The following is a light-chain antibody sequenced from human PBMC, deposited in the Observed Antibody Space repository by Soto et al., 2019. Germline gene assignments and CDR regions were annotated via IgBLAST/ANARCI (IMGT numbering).Light chain of an antibody. J-gene: IGKJ5*01. V-gene: IGKV3-20*01. CDR1: QSVGSN. Sequence: ENVMTQSPGTLSLAPGESATLSCRASQSVGSNIAWYQQRPGQAPRLLIYAASTRAPGISDRFSGRGSGTDFSLSISRLQPEDVAFYHCQQYGTSRITFGQGTRLEI. CDR2: AAS. CDR3: QQYGTSRIT.